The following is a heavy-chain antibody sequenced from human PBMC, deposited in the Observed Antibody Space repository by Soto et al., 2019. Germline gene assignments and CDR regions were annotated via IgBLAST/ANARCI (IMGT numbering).Heavy chain of an antibody. V-gene: IGHV1-69*06. CDR2: IIPIFGTT. D-gene: IGHD1-20*01. Sequence: RASVKVSCKSSGGTFSSYGSSWVRQAPGQGREWMGGIIPIFGTTNYAEKFQGRDTITADKSTITAYMQLSSLRSEDTAVYYCAREGRLTGTGGFDYWGQGTLVTVSS. J-gene: IGHJ4*02. CDR1: GGTFSSYG. CDR3: AREGRLTGTGGFDY.